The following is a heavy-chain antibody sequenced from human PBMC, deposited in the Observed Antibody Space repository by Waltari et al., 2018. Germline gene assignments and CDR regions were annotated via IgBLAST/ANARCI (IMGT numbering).Heavy chain of an antibody. V-gene: IGHV4-39*01. Sequence: QLQLQESGPGLVKPSESLSLTCTFSGGSICSRSYYWRWIRQPPGKWLEWIGSNYYSGSTYYNPTLKSRVTIAVDKYKNQFSLKLSSVTAADTDVYYCARWGRDYYDSSGYDEDYWGQGTLVTVSS. CDR3: ARWGRDYYDSSGYDEDY. D-gene: IGHD3-22*01. CDR1: GGSICSRSYY. J-gene: IGHJ4*02. CDR2: NYYSGST.